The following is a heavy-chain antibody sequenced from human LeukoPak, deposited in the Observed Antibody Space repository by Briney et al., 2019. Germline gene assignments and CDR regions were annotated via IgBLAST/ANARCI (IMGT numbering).Heavy chain of an antibody. J-gene: IGHJ5*02. CDR3: ARATGYSYGYST. D-gene: IGHD5-18*01. V-gene: IGHV3-30*03. Sequence: GGSLRLSCAASGFTFSSYGMHWVRQAPGKGLEWVAVISYDGNNEYHADSVKGRFTISRDNSKNTLYLQMNSLRAEDTAVYYCARATGYSYGYSTWGQGTLVTVSS. CDR2: ISYDGNNE. CDR1: GFTFSSYG.